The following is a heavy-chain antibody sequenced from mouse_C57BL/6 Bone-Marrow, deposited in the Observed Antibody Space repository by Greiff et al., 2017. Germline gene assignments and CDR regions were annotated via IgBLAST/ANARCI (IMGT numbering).Heavy chain of an antibody. V-gene: IGHV5-17*01. CDR3: ARSAMDY. CDR1: GFTFSDYG. CDR2: ISSGSSTL. Sequence: EVKLMGSGGGLVKPGGSLKLSCAASGFTFSDYGMHWVRQAPEKGLEWVAYISSGSSTLYYADTVKGRFPISRDNAKNTLFLQMTSLRSEDTAMYYCARSAMDYWGQGTSVTVSS. J-gene: IGHJ4*01.